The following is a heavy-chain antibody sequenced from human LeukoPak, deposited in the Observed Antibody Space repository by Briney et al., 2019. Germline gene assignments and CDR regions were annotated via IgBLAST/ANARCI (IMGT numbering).Heavy chain of an antibody. CDR3: AREGDSYAFDI. Sequence: GGSLRLSCAASGFTFSSYSMNWVRQAPGKGLEWVSSISSSSSYIYYADSVKGRFTISRDNAKNSLYLQMNSLRAEDTAVYYCAREGDSYAFDIWGQGTMVTVSS. D-gene: IGHD2-21*02. V-gene: IGHV3-21*01. J-gene: IGHJ3*02. CDR2: ISSSSSYI. CDR1: GFTFSSYS.